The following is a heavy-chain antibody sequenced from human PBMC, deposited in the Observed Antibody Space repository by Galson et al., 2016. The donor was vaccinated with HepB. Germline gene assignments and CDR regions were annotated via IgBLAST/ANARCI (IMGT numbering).Heavy chain of an antibody. D-gene: IGHD3-10*01. V-gene: IGHV3-20*01. CDR2: INWNGGST. CDR3: ARVTVLYGSGSYSLDAFDI. J-gene: IGHJ3*02. Sequence: SLRLSCAAPGFTFDDYGMSWVRQAPGKGLEWVSGINWNGGSTGYADSVKGRFTISRGNAKNSLYLQMNSLRAEDTALYHCARVTVLYGSGSYSLDAFDIWGQGTMVTVSS. CDR1: GFTFDDYG.